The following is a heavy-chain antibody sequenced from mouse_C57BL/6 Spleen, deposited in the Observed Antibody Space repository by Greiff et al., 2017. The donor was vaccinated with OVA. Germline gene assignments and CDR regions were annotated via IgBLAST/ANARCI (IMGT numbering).Heavy chain of an antibody. V-gene: IGHV5-6*01. D-gene: IGHD2-4*01. J-gene: IGHJ2*01. CDR3: ARSMITRYFDY. CDR2: ISSGGSYT. Sequence: EVHLVESGGDLVKPGGSLKLSCAASGFTFSSYGMSWVRQTPDKRLEWVATISSGGSYTYYPDSVKGRFTISRDNAKNTLYLQMSSLKSEDTAMYYCARSMITRYFDYWGQGTTLTVSS. CDR1: GFTFSSYG.